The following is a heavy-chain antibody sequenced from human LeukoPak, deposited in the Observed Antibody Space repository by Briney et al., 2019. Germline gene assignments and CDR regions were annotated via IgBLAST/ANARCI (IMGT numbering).Heavy chain of an antibody. CDR3: AREEYYYDSSGYPARAARAFDI. CDR2: ISHDGSNK. D-gene: IGHD3-22*01. CDR1: GFTFSNYA. Sequence: GGSLRFSCAASGFTFSNYAIHWVRQAPGKGLEWVAVISHDGSNKYYADSVKGRFTISRDNAKNSLYLQMNSLRAEDTAVYYCAREEYYYDSSGYPARAARAFDIWGQGTMVTVSS. V-gene: IGHV3-30-3*01. J-gene: IGHJ3*02.